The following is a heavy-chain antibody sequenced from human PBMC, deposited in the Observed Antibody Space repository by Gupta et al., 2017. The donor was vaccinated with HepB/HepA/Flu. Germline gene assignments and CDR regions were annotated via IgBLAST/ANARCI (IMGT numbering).Heavy chain of an antibody. J-gene: IGHJ6*02. CDR3: AREAPYSGSLNGIDV. CDR2: ISVYNGST. D-gene: IGHD1-26*01. Sequence: QVQLGQSGAEVKKPGASVKVSCKTSGYTFTSYGISWVRQAPGQGLEWMGWISVYNGSTHYAQKFQGRVTMATDTSTRTAYMDLRSLRSDDTAVYYCAREAPYSGSLNGIDVWGQGTSVTVSS. CDR1: GYTFTSYG. V-gene: IGHV1-18*01.